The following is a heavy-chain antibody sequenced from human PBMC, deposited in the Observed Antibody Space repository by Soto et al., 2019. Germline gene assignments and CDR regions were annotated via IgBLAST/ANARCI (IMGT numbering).Heavy chain of an antibody. D-gene: IGHD6-13*01. CDR1: GFIINDYY. V-gene: IGHV3-11*06. CDR2: ISHTIKYT. Sequence: QVQLVESGGGLVKPGGSLRLSCAVSGFIINDYYMSWVRQAPGKGLEWVSYISHTIKYTNYADSVRGRFTISRDNAKNSLYLQMNSLSAEDTAVYYCARGGIAAAADYWGQGTLVTVSS. J-gene: IGHJ4*02. CDR3: ARGGIAAAADY.